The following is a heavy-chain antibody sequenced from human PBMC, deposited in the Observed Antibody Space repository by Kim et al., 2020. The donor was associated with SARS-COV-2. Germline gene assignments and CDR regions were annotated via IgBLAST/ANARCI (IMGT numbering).Heavy chain of an antibody. J-gene: IGHJ6*02. V-gene: IGHV3-23*01. CDR3: AKGVVSGMDV. Sequence: STYCAGSVKGRFTISGDNAKNTRYLQMNSERAEDTAVYYCAKGVVSGMDVWGQGTTVTVSS. CDR2: ST. D-gene: IGHD3-22*01.